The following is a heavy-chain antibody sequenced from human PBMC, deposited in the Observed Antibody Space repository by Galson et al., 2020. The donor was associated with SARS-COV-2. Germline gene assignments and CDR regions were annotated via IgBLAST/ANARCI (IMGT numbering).Heavy chain of an antibody. Sequence: AETLSLTCTVSGGSISSSNYYWGWVRQPPGEGLEWIGSIYYTESNYYNPSLTSRVTMSVDTSRNQFSLKLSSVTAADTAVYYCARQILTGYYSFYYFDFWGQGTLVTVSS. V-gene: IGHV4-39*01. J-gene: IGHJ4*02. CDR1: GGSISSSNYY. CDR2: IYYTESN. CDR3: ARQILTGYYSFYYFDF. D-gene: IGHD3-9*01.